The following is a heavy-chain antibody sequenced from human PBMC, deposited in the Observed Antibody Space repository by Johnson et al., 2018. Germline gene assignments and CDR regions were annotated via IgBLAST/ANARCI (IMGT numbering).Heavy chain of an antibody. J-gene: IGHJ1*01. V-gene: IGHV3-73*01. CDR3: AKDGRLLRYFDWAFIFQH. CDR1: GFTFSGSA. CDR2: IRSKPNNYAT. D-gene: IGHD3-9*01. Sequence: VQLVQSGGGLVQPGGSLKLSCAASGFTFSGSAMHWVRQASGKGLEWVGRIRSKPNNYATDYAASGKGRFTISRDDSKKTGYLQINSLRAEDTAVYYCAKDGRLLRYFDWAFIFQHWGQGTLVTVSS.